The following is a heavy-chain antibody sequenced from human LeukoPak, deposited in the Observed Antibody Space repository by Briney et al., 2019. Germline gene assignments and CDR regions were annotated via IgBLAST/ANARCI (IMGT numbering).Heavy chain of an antibody. CDR1: GGSISSGDYS. V-gene: IGHV4-30-2*06. Sequence: PSQTLSLTCTVSGGSISSGDYSWSWIRQSPGKGLEWIGDITHGGSTNSDPSLASRVTMSLDMSQNQFSLKVTSVTAADTATYYCARGPKLEEHIWPATRGYFQYWGQGTLVSVSS. J-gene: IGHJ1*01. CDR2: ITHGGST. CDR3: ARGPKLEEHIWPATRGYFQY. D-gene: IGHD3-3*02.